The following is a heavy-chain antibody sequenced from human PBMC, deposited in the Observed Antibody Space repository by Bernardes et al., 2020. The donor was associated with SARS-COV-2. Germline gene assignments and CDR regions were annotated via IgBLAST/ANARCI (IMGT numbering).Heavy chain of an antibody. D-gene: IGHD2-15*01. CDR1: GFTFSTYW. J-gene: IGHJ4*01. Sequence: GGSLRLSCVVSGFTFSTYWIHWVRQAPGKGPVWVSRLNEHGSITTYADFAKGRFTISRDNSRNTLYLQMNSLRAEDTATYYCARDLGGASGTWGHGALVTVSS. CDR2: LNEHGSIT. V-gene: IGHV3-74*01. CDR3: ARDLGGASGT.